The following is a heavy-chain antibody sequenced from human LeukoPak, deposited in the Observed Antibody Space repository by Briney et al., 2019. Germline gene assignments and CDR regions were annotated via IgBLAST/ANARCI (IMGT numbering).Heavy chain of an antibody. D-gene: IGHD5-12*01. Sequence: SQTLSLTCAVPGGSISSGGYSWSWIRQPPGKGLEWIGYIYHSGSTYYNPSLKSRVTISVDRSKNQFSLKLSSVTAADTAVYYCARGWDDSGYDSHFDYWGQGTLVTVSS. CDR2: IYHSGST. CDR3: ARGWDDSGYDSHFDY. J-gene: IGHJ4*02. V-gene: IGHV4-30-2*01. CDR1: GGSISSGGYS.